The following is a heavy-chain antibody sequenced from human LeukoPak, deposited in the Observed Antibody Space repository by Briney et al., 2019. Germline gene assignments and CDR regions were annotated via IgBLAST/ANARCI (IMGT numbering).Heavy chain of an antibody. J-gene: IGHJ4*02. CDR1: GFTFSSYG. D-gene: IGHD1-26*01. CDR3: AKDHLGGPGY. V-gene: IGHV3-30*18. Sequence: PGRSLRLSCAASGFTFSSYGMHWVRQAPGKGLEWVAVISYDGSNKYYADSVKGRFTISRDNSKNTLYLQMNSLRAEDTAVYYCAKDHLGGPGYWGQGTLVTVSS. CDR2: ISYDGSNK.